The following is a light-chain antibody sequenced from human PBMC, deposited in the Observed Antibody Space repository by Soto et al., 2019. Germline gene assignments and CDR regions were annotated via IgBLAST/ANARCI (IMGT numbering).Light chain of an antibody. V-gene: IGKV1-9*01. J-gene: IGKJ3*01. CDR2: TAS. CDR3: QQLHSYPTT. Sequence: DIQLTQSPSFLSASVGDRVTITCRASQGISSYLAWYQHKPGKAPKLLIYTASTLQSGVPSRFSGSGSGTEFTLTISSLQPEDFATYYCQQLHSYPTTFGPGTKVDIK. CDR1: QGISSY.